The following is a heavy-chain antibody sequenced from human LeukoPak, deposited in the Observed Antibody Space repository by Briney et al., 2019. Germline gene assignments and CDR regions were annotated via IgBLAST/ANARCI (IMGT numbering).Heavy chain of an antibody. Sequence: ASVKVSCKASGYTFTSYGISWVRQAPGQGLEWMGWISAYNGNTNYAQKLQGRVTMTTDTSTSTAYMELSSLRSEDTAVYYCATSNPTRGNWFDPWGQGTLVTVSP. CDR1: GYTFTSYG. J-gene: IGHJ5*02. CDR2: ISAYNGNT. CDR3: ATSNPTRGNWFDP. D-gene: IGHD2-15*01. V-gene: IGHV1-18*01.